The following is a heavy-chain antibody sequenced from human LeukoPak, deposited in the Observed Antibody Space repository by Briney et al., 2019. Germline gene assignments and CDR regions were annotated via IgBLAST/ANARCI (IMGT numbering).Heavy chain of an antibody. CDR2: IYYSGST. CDR1: GGSISSSRFY. CDR3: ARYGDSSGYSTIDY. D-gene: IGHD3-22*01. V-gene: IGHV4-39*07. J-gene: IGHJ4*02. Sequence: SETLSLTCTVSGGSISSSRFYWGWIRQPPGKGLEWIGSIYYSGSTYYNPSLKSRVTISVDTSKNHFSLKMTSVTAADTAVYSCARYGDSSGYSTIDYWGRGTLVTVSS.